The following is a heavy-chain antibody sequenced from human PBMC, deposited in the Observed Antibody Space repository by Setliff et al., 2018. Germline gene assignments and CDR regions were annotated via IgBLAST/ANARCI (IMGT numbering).Heavy chain of an antibody. CDR3: ARALYAPVGPTDNWFDP. CDR1: GGSIVSKSFY. CDR2: IYYSGST. V-gene: IGHV4-61*05. J-gene: IGHJ5*02. D-gene: IGHD1-26*01. Sequence: SETLSLTCTVSGGSIVSKSFYWGWMRQPPGKGLEWIGYIYYSGSTNYNPSLKSRVTISVDTSKNQFSLKMTSVTAADTALYYCARALYAPVGPTDNWFDPWGQGTLVTVSS.